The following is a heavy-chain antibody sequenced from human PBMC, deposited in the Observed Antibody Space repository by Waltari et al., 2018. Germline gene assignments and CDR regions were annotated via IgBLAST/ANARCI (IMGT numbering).Heavy chain of an antibody. CDR1: GDSMRGNYW. V-gene: IGHV4-4*02. CDR2: IHRSGKT. J-gene: IGHJ4*02. Sequence: QVQLQESGPGLVKPSGTLSLPCAVSGDSMRGNYWWSWVRQSPGKGLEWIGQIHRSGKTNYNPSLESRVTVSMDTSNNQLSLKVTSATAADTAIYYCARDRGRGLYLDSWGQGTLVTVSP. CDR3: ARDRGRGLYLDS. D-gene: IGHD2-15*01.